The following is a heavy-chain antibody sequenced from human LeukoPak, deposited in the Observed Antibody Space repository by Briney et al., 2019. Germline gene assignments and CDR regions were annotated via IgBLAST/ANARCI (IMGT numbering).Heavy chain of an antibody. CDR2: INHSGST. Sequence: SETLSLTCAVYGGSFSGYYWSWIRQPPGKGLEWIGEINHSGSTNYNPSLKSRVTISVDTSKNQFSLKLSSVTAADTAVYYCARDLDGGNPDYWGQGTLVTVSS. V-gene: IGHV4-34*01. J-gene: IGHJ4*02. D-gene: IGHD4-23*01. CDR3: ARDLDGGNPDY. CDR1: GGSFSGYY.